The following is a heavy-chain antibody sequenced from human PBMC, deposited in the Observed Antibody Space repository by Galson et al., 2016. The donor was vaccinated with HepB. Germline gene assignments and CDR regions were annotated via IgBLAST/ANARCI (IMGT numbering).Heavy chain of an antibody. V-gene: IGHV4-31*03. Sequence: TLSLTCTVSGGSISSGGHYWSWIRQHPGKGLEWIVYIYYSGSTDYNPSLKTRVTVSVDTSQNQFSPRLTSVTAADTAVYYCAGIKLGATNYYYYYMDVWGKGTTVTVSS. CDR2: IYYSGST. D-gene: IGHD1-26*01. J-gene: IGHJ6*03. CDR1: GGSISSGGHY. CDR3: AGIKLGATNYYYYYMDV.